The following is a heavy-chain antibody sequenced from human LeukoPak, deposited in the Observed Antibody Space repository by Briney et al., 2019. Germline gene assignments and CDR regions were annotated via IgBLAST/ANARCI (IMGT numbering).Heavy chain of an antibody. CDR1: GGTFISYA. Sequence: SVKVSCKASGGTFISYAISGVRQAPGQGGEWRGGIIAIFGIANYAQKFQGRVTITADKSTSTAYMELSSLRSEDTAVYYCARGSAYGDYRLAYFDYWGQGTLVTVSS. CDR3: ARGSAYGDYRLAYFDY. CDR2: IIAIFGIA. D-gene: IGHD4-17*01. V-gene: IGHV1-69*10. J-gene: IGHJ4*02.